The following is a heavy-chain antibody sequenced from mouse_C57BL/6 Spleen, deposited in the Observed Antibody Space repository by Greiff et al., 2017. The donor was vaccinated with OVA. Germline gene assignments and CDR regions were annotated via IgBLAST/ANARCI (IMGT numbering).Heavy chain of an antibody. D-gene: IGHD2-13*01. J-gene: IGHJ2*01. CDR2: IDPSESYT. CDR3: ARSNGDDYFDY. V-gene: IGHV1-69*01. Sequence: QVQLQQPGAELVMPGASVKLSCKASGYTLTSYWMHWVKQRPGQGLEWIGEIDPSESYTNYNQKFKGKSTLTVDKSSSTAYMQLSSLTSGDSAVYYCARSNGDDYFDYWGQGTTLTVSS. CDR1: GYTLTSYW.